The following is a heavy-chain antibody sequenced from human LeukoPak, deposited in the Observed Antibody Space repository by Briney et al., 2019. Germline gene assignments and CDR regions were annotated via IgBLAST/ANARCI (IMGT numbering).Heavy chain of an antibody. D-gene: IGHD6-19*01. CDR3: AREAGYSSGWYVLDPETRAYPLDY. V-gene: IGHV3-30*04. Sequence: GGSLRLSCAASGFTFSSYAMHWVRQAPGKGLEWVAVISYGGSNTYYADSVKGRFTISRDNSKNTLYLQMNSLRAEDTAVYYCAREAGYSSGWYVLDPETRAYPLDYWGQGTLVTVSS. CDR2: ISYGGSNT. CDR1: GFTFSSYA. J-gene: IGHJ4*02.